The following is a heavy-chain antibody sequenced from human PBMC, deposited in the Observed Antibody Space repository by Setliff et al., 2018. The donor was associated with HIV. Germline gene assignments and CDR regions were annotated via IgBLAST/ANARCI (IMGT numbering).Heavy chain of an antibody. Sequence: SETLSLTCVVSGYSISSGYYWGWIRQSPGKGLEWIGSMYHSGSTYSNPSLKSRVTMSIDTSKNQLSLKLRSVTAADTAVYYCASGYNYAYSDYWGQGTLVTVS. D-gene: IGHD5-18*01. CDR3: ASGYNYAYSDY. V-gene: IGHV4-38-2*01. J-gene: IGHJ4*02. CDR2: MYHSGST. CDR1: GYSISSGYY.